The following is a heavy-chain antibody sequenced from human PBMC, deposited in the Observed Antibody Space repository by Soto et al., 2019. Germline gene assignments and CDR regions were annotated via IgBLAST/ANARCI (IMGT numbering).Heavy chain of an antibody. J-gene: IGHJ6*02. CDR1: GFTFSVYY. CDR2: ISSSSSYT. D-gene: IGHD1-26*01. Sequence: SLRLYCATAGFTFSVYYTVCVGPVPGKGLERVSYISSSSSYTNYADSVKGRFTISRDNAKNSLYLQMNSLRAEDTAVYYCARLGGAFYYYYCYGMDVWGQGTTVTVSS. V-gene: IGHV3-11*06. CDR3: ARLGGAFYYYYCYGMDV.